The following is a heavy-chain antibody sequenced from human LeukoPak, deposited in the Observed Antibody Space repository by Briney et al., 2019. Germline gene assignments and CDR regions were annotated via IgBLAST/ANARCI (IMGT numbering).Heavy chain of an antibody. Sequence: GGSLRLSCAASGFTFSSYSMNWVRQAPGKGLEWVAVISYDGSNKYYADSVKGRFTISRDNSKNTLYLQMNSLRAEDTAVYYCARVHPPKIYYYYYYGMDVWGQGTTVTISS. CDR3: ARVHPPKIYYYYYYGMDV. J-gene: IGHJ6*02. CDR2: ISYDGSNK. V-gene: IGHV3-30*03. D-gene: IGHD2/OR15-2a*01. CDR1: GFTFSSYS.